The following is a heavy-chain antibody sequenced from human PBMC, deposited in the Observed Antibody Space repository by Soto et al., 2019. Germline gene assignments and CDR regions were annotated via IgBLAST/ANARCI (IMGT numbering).Heavy chain of an antibody. D-gene: IGHD6-19*01. Sequence: PGGSLRLSCAASGFTFSSYSMNWVRQAPGKGLEWVSSISSSSSYIYYADSVKGRSTISRDNAKNSLYLQMNSLRAEDTAVYYCARSGWPYFDYWGQGTLVTVSS. V-gene: IGHV3-21*01. J-gene: IGHJ4*02. CDR1: GFTFSSYS. CDR3: ARSGWPYFDY. CDR2: ISSSSSYI.